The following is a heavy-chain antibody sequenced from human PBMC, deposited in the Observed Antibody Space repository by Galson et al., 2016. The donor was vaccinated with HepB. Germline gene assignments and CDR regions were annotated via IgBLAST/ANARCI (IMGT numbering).Heavy chain of an antibody. V-gene: IGHV3-7*03. D-gene: IGHD2-15*01. CDR1: GFTFSSYW. J-gene: IGHJ5*02. CDR3: ARVRGSSYRGPYNWIDT. CDR2: IKQDGSEK. Sequence: SLRLSCAASGFTFSSYWMTWVRQAPGKGLEWVANIKQDGSEKYYVDSVKGRFTISRDNAKNSLFLQMESLSAEDTAVYYCARVRGSSYRGPYNWIDTWGQGTLVTVSS.